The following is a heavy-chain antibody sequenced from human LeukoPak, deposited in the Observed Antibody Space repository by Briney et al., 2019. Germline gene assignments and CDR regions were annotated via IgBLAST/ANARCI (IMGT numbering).Heavy chain of an antibody. CDR1: GFTFSSYA. Sequence: GGSLRLSCAASGFTFSSYAMSWVRQAPGKGLEWVSAISGSGGSTYYADSVKGRFTISRDNSKNTLYLQMNSLRAEDTAVYYXXXTTGYCSGGSCYSFSXGXXSDYXGQGTLVXVSS. CDR3: XXTTGYCSGGSCYSFSXGXXSDY. CDR2: ISGSGGST. D-gene: IGHD2-15*01. J-gene: IGHJ4*02. V-gene: IGHV3-23*01.